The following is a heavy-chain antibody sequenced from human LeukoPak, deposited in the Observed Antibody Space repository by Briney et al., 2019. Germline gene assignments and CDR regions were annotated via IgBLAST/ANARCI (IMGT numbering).Heavy chain of an antibody. V-gene: IGHV4-30-2*01. J-gene: IGHJ5*02. Sequence: PSQTLSLTCTVSGGSISSGGYYWSWIRQPPGKGLEWIGYIYHSGSTYYNPSLKSRVTISVDRSKNQFSLKLSSVTAADTAVYYCARVLRYFDSPTPGFDPWGQGTLVTVSS. D-gene: IGHD3-9*01. CDR3: ARVLRYFDSPTPGFDP. CDR1: GGSISSGGYY. CDR2: IYHSGST.